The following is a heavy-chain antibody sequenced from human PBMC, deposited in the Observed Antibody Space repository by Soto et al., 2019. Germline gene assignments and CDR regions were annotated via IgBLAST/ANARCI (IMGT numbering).Heavy chain of an antibody. CDR3: ARGGRYDSSGYYTLSDWFDP. CDR2: INPNSGGT. CDR1: GYTFTGDY. Sequence: ASVKVSCKASGYTFTGDYMHWVRQAPGQGLEWMGWINPNSGGTNYAQKFQGWVTMTRDTSISTAYMELSRLRSDDTAVYYCARGGRYDSSGYYTLSDWFDPWGQGTLVTVSS. V-gene: IGHV1-2*04. D-gene: IGHD3-22*01. J-gene: IGHJ5*02.